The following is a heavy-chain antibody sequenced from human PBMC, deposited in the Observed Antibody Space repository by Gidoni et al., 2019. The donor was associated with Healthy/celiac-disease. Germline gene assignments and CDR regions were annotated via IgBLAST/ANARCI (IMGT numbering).Heavy chain of an antibody. V-gene: IGHV3-21*01. CDR2: ISSSSSYI. J-gene: IGHJ4*02. D-gene: IGHD3-10*01. Sequence: EVQLVESGGGLVKPGGSLRLSCAASGFTFSSYSMNWVRQAPGKGLEWVSSISSSSSYIYYADSVKGRFTISRDNAKNSLYLQMNSLRAEDTAVYYCAPDPSSGSTPVDYWGQGTLVTVSS. CDR3: APDPSSGSTPVDY. CDR1: GFTFSSYS.